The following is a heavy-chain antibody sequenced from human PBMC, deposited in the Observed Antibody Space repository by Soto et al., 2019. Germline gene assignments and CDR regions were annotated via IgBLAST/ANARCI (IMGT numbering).Heavy chain of an antibody. CDR2: ISSNGRTI. J-gene: IGHJ4*02. Sequence: EVQLVESGGGLVQPGGSLRLSCAASGFTFSSYEMNWVRQALGKGLEWVSYISSNGRTIDYADSVKGRFTISRDNAKKSLYLQLNSLRAEDTAVYYCARVGVVGARSLDFWGQGTLVTVSS. V-gene: IGHV3-48*03. CDR3: ARVGVVGARSLDF. CDR1: GFTFSSYE. D-gene: IGHD1-26*01.